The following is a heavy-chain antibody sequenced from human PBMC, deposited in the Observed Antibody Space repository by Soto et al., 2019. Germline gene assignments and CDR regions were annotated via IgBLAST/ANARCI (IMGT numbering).Heavy chain of an antibody. J-gene: IGHJ4*02. CDR1: GGSISSGGYS. CDR3: ASLKSYYDSSGGDY. CDR2: IYHSGST. Sequence: QLQLQESGSGLVKPSQTLSLTCAVSGGSISSGGYSWSWIRQPPGKGLEWIGYIYHSGSTYYNPSLKSRVTISVDRSKNQFSLKLSSVTAADTAVYYCASLKSYYDSSGGDYWGQGTLVTVSS. D-gene: IGHD3-22*01. V-gene: IGHV4-30-2*01.